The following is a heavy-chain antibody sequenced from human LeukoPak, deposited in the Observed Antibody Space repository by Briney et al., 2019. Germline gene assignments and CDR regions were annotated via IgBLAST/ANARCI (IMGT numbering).Heavy chain of an antibody. V-gene: IGHV1-2*02. Sequence: ASXKVSCKASGYTFTAYHMHWVRQAPGQGXXXXXXXXPNSGGTNYAQKFHDTVXXTRDTSISTAYKAMNRLKSDATAVYYCATAPLNGYSSGWYSFDYWGQGTLVTVSS. J-gene: IGHJ4*02. CDR1: GYTFTAYH. CDR3: ATAPLNGYSSGWYSFDY. D-gene: IGHD6-19*01. CDR2: XXPNSGGT.